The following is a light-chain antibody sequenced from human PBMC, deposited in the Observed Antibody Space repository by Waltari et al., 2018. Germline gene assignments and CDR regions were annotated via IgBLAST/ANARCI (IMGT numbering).Light chain of an antibody. CDR2: GAS. V-gene: IGKV3-20*01. Sequence: EIVLTQSPGTLSLSPGERATLSCRASQRVSSSYLAWYQQKPGQAPRLLIYGASSRATGIPDRFSGSGSVTDFTLTISRLEPEDFAVYYCQQYGSSPTFGQGTKVEIK. CDR3: QQYGSSPT. J-gene: IGKJ1*01. CDR1: QRVSSSY.